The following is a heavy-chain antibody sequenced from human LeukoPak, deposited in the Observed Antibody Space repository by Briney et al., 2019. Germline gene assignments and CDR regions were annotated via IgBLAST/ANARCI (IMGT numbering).Heavy chain of an antibody. J-gene: IGHJ4*02. CDR1: GFIFSNYA. CDR3: AKDLDWGYRYGDYPAGFDS. Sequence: GGSLRLSCAASGFIFSNYAMHWVRQAPGKGLEWVGVLWYDGSSKLYADSVKGRFTISRDNSKNTLFLQMNSLRAEDTAVYYCAKDLDWGYRYGDYPAGFDSWGQGTLVTVSS. CDR2: LWYDGSSK. D-gene: IGHD4-17*01. V-gene: IGHV3-33*06.